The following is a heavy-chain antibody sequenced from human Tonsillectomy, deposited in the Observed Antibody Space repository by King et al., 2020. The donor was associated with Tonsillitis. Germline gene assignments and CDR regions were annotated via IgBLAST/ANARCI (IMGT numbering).Heavy chain of an antibody. CDR1: GFSLNAYGVG. J-gene: IGHJ5*02. Sequence: TLKESGPTLVKPTQTLTLTCTFSGFSLNAYGVGVGWIRQPPGKALEWLALIYWDDDKRYNPSLKTRLTITKDTSKNQVVLTMTNMDPMDTATYYCAHRPPRLEGRWFDPWGQGTLVTVSS. D-gene: IGHD3-16*01. V-gene: IGHV2-5*02. CDR2: IYWDDDK. CDR3: AHRPPRLEGRWFDP.